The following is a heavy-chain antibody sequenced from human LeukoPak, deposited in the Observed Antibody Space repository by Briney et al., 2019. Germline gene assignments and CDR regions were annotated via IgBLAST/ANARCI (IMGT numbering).Heavy chain of an antibody. Sequence: PGRSLRLSCAASGLTFSSYAMHWVRQAPGKGLEWVAVISYDGSNKYYADSVKGRFTISRDNAKNSLYLQMNSLRAEDTAVYYCASGFWSGSRFDPWGQGTLVTVSS. J-gene: IGHJ5*02. CDR1: GLTFSSYA. CDR3: ASGFWSGSRFDP. V-gene: IGHV3-30-3*01. D-gene: IGHD3-3*01. CDR2: ISYDGSNK.